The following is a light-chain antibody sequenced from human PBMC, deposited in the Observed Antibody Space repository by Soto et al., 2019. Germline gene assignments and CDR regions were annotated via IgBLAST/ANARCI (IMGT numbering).Light chain of an antibody. CDR1: QSVSSSY. CDR2: GAS. V-gene: IGKV3-20*01. Sequence: IGLTQSPGTLSLSPGERATLSCRASQSVSSSYLAWYQQKPGQAPRLLIYGASSRATGMPDRFSGSGSGTDFTLTISRLEPEDFAVYYCQQYGSSPRGTFGQGTRLEIK. CDR3: QQYGSSPRGT. J-gene: IGKJ5*01.